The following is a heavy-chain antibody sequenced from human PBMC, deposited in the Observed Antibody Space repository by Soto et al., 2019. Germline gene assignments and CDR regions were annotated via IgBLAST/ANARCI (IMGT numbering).Heavy chain of an antibody. Sequence: GGSLRLSCTASGIIFSSFAMSWVRQAPGKGLEWVSSITGSGGSTYYADSVKGRFTISRDNSENTLYLQMNSLGAEDTAIYYCAVPRISRIRGEPPAYWGQGTLVTVSS. CDR3: AVPRISRIRGEPPAY. CDR1: GIIFSSFA. CDR2: ITGSGGST. J-gene: IGHJ4*02. D-gene: IGHD3-10*01. V-gene: IGHV3-23*01.